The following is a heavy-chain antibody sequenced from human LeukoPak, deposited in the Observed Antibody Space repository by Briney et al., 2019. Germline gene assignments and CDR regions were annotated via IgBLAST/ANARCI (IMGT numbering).Heavy chain of an antibody. V-gene: IGHV4-39*01. Sequence: SETLSLTCTVSGGPISSSSYYWGWIRQPPGKGLEWIGSIYYSGSTYYNPSLKSRVTISVDTSKNQFSLKLSSVTAADTAVYYCARLKGREHDYWGQGTLVTVSS. CDR2: IYYSGST. CDR3: ARLKGREHDY. D-gene: IGHD1-26*01. CDR1: GGPISSSSYY. J-gene: IGHJ4*02.